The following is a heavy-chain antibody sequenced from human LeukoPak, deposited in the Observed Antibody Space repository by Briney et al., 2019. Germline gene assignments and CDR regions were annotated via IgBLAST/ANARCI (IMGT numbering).Heavy chain of an antibody. CDR2: INHSGST. D-gene: IGHD2-15*01. V-gene: IGHV4-34*01. J-gene: IGHJ5*02. CDR3: ARKKGAATRAWFDP. Sequence: PSETLSLTCAVYGGSFSGYYCSWIRQPPGKGLEWIGEINHSGSTNYNPSLKSRVTISVDTSKNQFSLKLSSVTAADTAVYYCARKKGAATRAWFDPWGQGTLVTVSS. CDR1: GGSFSGYY.